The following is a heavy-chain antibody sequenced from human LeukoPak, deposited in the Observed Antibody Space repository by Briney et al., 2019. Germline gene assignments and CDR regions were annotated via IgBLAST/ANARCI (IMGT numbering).Heavy chain of an antibody. Sequence: GGSLRLSCAASGFTFSSYGMHWVRQAPGKGLEWAAFIRYDGSNRYYADSVKGRFTISRDDSKNTLYLQMNSLRAEDTAVYYCAKVAKYYYGPETYYFFEQWGQGTPVTASS. CDR1: GFTFSSYG. CDR2: IRYDGSNR. D-gene: IGHD3-10*01. J-gene: IGHJ4*02. V-gene: IGHV3-30*02. CDR3: AKVAKYYYGPETYYFFEQ.